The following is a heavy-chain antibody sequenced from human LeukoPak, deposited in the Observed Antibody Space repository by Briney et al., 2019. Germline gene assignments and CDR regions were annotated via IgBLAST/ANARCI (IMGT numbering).Heavy chain of an antibody. Sequence: ASVKVSCKASGYTFTGYYMHLVRQAPGQGLEWMGWINPNSGGTNYAQKFQGRVTMTRDTSISTAYMELSRLRSDDTAVYYCARDPGYCSGGSCFNWFDPWGQGTLVTVSS. CDR2: INPNSGGT. D-gene: IGHD2-15*01. J-gene: IGHJ5*02. CDR1: GYTFTGYY. CDR3: ARDPGYCSGGSCFNWFDP. V-gene: IGHV1-2*02.